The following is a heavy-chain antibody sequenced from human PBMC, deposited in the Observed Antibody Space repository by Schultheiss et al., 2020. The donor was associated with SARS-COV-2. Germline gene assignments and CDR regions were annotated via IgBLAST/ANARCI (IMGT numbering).Heavy chain of an antibody. V-gene: IGHV4-61*08. CDR2: IYYSGST. CDR3: ARGGKGYSYGYWALDY. D-gene: IGHD5-18*01. Sequence: SETLSLTCTVSGGSISSGGYYWSWIRQHPGKGLEWIGYIYYSGSTNYNPSLKSRVTISVDTSKNQFSLKLSSVTAADTAVYYCARGGKGYSYGYWALDYWGQGTLVTVSS. CDR1: GGSISSGGYY. J-gene: IGHJ4*02.